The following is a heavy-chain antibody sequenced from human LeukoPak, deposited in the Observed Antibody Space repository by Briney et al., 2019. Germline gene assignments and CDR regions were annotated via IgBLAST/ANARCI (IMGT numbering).Heavy chain of an antibody. CDR2: ISDRGST. Sequence: SETLSLTCTVCGGSISGYYWSWIRQPPGKGLEWIAYISDRGSTKYNLSLKSRVTISVDTSKNQFSLKLSDVIAADTAVYYCARGFDGVAGWFDPWGQGTLVTVSS. CDR1: GGSISGYY. J-gene: IGHJ5*02. CDR3: ARGFDGVAGWFDP. V-gene: IGHV4-59*01. D-gene: IGHD3-9*01.